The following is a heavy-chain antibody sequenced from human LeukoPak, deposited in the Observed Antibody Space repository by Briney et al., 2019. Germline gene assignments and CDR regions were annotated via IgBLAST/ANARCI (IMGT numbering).Heavy chain of an antibody. Sequence: SETLSLTCAVYGGSFSGYYWSWIRQPPGKGLEWIGEINHSGSTNYNPSLKSRVTISVDTSKNQFSLKPSSVTAADTAVYYCAATDGYNLFPWGQGTLVTVSS. CDR3: AATDGYNLFP. J-gene: IGHJ4*02. D-gene: IGHD5-24*01. CDR1: GGSFSGYY. CDR2: INHSGST. V-gene: IGHV4-34*01.